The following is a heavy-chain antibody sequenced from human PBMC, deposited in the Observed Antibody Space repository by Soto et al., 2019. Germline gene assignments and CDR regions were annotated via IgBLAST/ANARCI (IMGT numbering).Heavy chain of an antibody. CDR3: ARDLSSGWYKDPPRW. D-gene: IGHD6-19*01. CDR2: ISYDGSNK. J-gene: IGHJ4*02. CDR1: GFTFSSYA. V-gene: IGHV3-30-3*01. Sequence: QVQLVESGGGVVQPGRSLRLSCAASGFTFSSYAMHWVRQAPGKGLEWVAVISYDGSNKYYADSVKGRFTISRDNSKNTLYLQMNSLRAEDTAVYYCARDLSSGWYKDPPRWWGQGTLVTVSS.